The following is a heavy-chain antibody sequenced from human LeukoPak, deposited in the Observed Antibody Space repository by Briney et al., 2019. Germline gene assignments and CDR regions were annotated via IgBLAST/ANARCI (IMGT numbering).Heavy chain of an antibody. V-gene: IGHV4-59*01. CDR2: IYYSGST. CDR3: ARARYYYDSSGQIFYYFDY. D-gene: IGHD3-22*01. Sequence: SETLSLTCTVSGGSISSYYWSWIRQPPGKGLEWIGYIYYSGSTNYNPSLKSRVTISVDASKNQFSLKLSSVTAADTAVYYCARARYYYDSSGQIFYYFDYWGQGTLVTVSS. J-gene: IGHJ4*02. CDR1: GGSISSYY.